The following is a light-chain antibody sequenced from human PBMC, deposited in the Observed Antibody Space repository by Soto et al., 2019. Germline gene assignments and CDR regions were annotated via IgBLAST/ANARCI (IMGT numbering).Light chain of an antibody. J-gene: IGKJ5*01. Sequence: EIVFSHSPATVSVSRVERATLSCRASQSVRSYLAWYQQKPRQAPTLLMYDTSTRATGIPARFSGSGSGTDFTLTISSLQSEDLAIYYCQQYNIWPYTFGQGTRLEIK. CDR3: QQYNIWPYT. CDR1: QSVRSY. V-gene: IGKV3-15*01. CDR2: DTS.